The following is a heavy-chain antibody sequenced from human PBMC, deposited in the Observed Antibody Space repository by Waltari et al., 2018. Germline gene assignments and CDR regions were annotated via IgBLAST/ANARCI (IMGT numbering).Heavy chain of an antibody. CDR2: IKQSGST. CDR3: GRGKEMATMNGGEDC. CDR1: GGSFSGYY. D-gene: IGHD3-16*01. V-gene: IGHV4-34*01. Sequence: QVQLQQWGAGLLKPSATLSLTCAVYGGSFSGYYWSWIRQPPGKGLEWIGEIKQSGSTNYNPSRKGRVTISVETSKNQFSLKLSCVTAADTAVYYGGRGKEMATMNGGEDCWGQGTLVTVSS. J-gene: IGHJ4*02.